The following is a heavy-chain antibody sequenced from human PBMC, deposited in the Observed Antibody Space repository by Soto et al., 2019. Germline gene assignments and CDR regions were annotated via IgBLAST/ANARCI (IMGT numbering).Heavy chain of an antibody. J-gene: IGHJ6*02. CDR1: GFTFSSYA. D-gene: IGHD3-3*01. CDR2: ISYDGSNK. CDR3: SRDYLPSDVWRGYRKNYYYYGMDV. V-gene: IGHV3-30-3*01. Sequence: GGSLRLSCAASGFTFSSYAMHWVRQAPGKGLEWVAVISYDGSNKYYADSVKGRFTISRDNSKNTLYLQMNSLRAEDTAVYYCSRDYLPSDVWRGYRKNYYYYGMDVWGQGTTVTVAS.